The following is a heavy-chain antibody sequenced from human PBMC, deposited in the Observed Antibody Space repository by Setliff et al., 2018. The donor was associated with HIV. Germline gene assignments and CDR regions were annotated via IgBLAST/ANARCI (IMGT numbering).Heavy chain of an antibody. Sequence: ASVKVSCKTSGGTFSSYAISWVRQAPGQGLEWMGGIIPIFGTANYAQKFQGRVTITADESTSTAYMELSSLRSEDTAVYYCARVFDYGGNSQRDACDIWGQGTMVTV. CDR1: GGTFSSYA. CDR3: ARVFDYGGNSQRDACDI. D-gene: IGHD4-17*01. CDR2: IIPIFGTA. V-gene: IGHV1-69*13. J-gene: IGHJ3*02.